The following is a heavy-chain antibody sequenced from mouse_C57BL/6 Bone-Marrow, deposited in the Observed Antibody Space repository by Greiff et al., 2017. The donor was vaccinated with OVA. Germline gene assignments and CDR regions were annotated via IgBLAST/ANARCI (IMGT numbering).Heavy chain of an antibody. CDR1: GYTFTNYW. D-gene: IGHD2-1*01. Sequence: VQLKESGAELVRPGTSVKMSCKASGYTFTNYWIGWAKQRPGHGLEWIGDIYPGGGYTNYNEKFKGKATLTADKSSSTAYMQFSSLTSEDSAIYYCARGDGNYSFAYWGQGTLVTVSA. J-gene: IGHJ3*01. V-gene: IGHV1-63*01. CDR2: IYPGGGYT. CDR3: ARGDGNYSFAY.